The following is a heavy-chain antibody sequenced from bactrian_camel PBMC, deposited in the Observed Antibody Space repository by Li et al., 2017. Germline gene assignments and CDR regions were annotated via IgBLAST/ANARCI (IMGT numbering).Heavy chain of an antibody. Sequence: HVQLVEPGGGSVQAGGSLTLSCVASGYTYGDNCLAWFRQAPGEERKKVAGIYKPDGTTYYIDPVKGRFTISINKAENTVTLHMNSLEPEDTALYYCAANHRYCPLEGGDYTYRGPGTQVTVS. J-gene: IGHJ4*01. CDR1: GYTYGDNC. V-gene: IGHV3S63*01. CDR3: AANHRYCPLEGGDYTY. CDR2: IYKPDGTT. D-gene: IGHD2*01.